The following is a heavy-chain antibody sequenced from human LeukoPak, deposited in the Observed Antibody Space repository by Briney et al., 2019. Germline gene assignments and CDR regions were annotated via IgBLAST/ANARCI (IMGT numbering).Heavy chain of an antibody. J-gene: IGHJ6*03. Sequence: GGSLRLSCVASEFTFSNYWLHWVRQAPGKGPVWVSRINSDGSNTIYADSVKGRFTISRDNAKNTVYLQMNSLRVEDTAIYYCARGGFGHSMDVWSKGTTVTVSS. V-gene: IGHV3-74*01. CDR1: EFTFSNYW. D-gene: IGHD3-3*01. CDR2: INSDGSNT. CDR3: ARGGFGHSMDV.